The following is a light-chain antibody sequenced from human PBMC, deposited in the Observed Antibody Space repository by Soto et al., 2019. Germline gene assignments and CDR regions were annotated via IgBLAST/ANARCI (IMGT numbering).Light chain of an antibody. V-gene: IGKV3-15*01. CDR3: HQYNNWPPGT. Sequence: EVVMTQSPATLSVSPGERATLSCRASQSVRDYLAWYQHKPGQAPRLLIYRASIRATGIPARFTASGSGTEFTLTISSLQSEDFALYYCHQYNNWPPGTFGQGTKVDIK. J-gene: IGKJ1*01. CDR1: QSVRDY. CDR2: RAS.